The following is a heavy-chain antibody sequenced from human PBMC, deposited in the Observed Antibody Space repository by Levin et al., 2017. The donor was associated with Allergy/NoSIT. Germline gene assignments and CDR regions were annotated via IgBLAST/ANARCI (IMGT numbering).Heavy chain of an antibody. J-gene: IGHJ3*02. CDR3: ARGDCSSTSCSITGTPYDAFDI. Sequence: GESLKISCAASGFTFSSYWMHWVRQAPGKGLVWVSRINSDGSSTSYADSVKGRFTISRDNAKNTLYLQMNSLRAEDTAVYYCARGDCSSTSCSITGTPYDAFDIWGQGTMVTVSS. CDR1: GFTFSSYW. V-gene: IGHV3-74*01. CDR2: INSDGSST. D-gene: IGHD2-2*01.